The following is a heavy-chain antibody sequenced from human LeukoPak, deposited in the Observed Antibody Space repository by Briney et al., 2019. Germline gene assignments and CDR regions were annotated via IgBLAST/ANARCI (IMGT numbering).Heavy chain of an antibody. D-gene: IGHD6-19*01. Sequence: PSETLSLTCTVSGGSISSYYWSWIRQSPGKGLEWIGNIYYSGRTNHNPSLKSRVTISVDTSKNQFSLKLNSATAADTAVYYCTRGGAVAGTYGPDYNHYSAMDVWGQGTTVTVSS. CDR2: IYYSGRT. J-gene: IGHJ6*02. CDR1: GGSISSYY. V-gene: IGHV4-59*01. CDR3: TRGGAVAGTYGPDYNHYSAMDV.